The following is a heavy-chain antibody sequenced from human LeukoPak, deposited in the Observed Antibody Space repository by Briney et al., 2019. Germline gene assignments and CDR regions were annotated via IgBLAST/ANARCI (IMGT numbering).Heavy chain of an antibody. J-gene: IGHJ4*02. CDR1: GFTFSSYA. D-gene: IGHD2-2*01. CDR3: AKPEEIGYCSSTSCRDY. Sequence: PGGSLRLSCAASGFTFSSYAMSWVRQAPGKGLELVSAISGSGGSTYYADSVKGRFTISRDNSKNTLYLQMNSLRAEDTAVYYCAKPEEIGYCSSTSCRDYWGQGTLVTVSS. V-gene: IGHV3-23*01. CDR2: ISGSGGST.